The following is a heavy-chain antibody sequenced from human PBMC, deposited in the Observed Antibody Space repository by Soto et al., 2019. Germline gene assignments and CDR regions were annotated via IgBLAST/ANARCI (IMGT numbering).Heavy chain of an antibody. V-gene: IGHV4-39*07. J-gene: IGHJ5*02. CDR1: GGSISSSSYY. CDR2: IYYSGST. D-gene: IGHD3-10*01. Sequence: SETLSLTCTVSGGSISSSSYYWGWIRQPPGKGLEWIGSIYYSGSTYYNPSLKSRVTISVDTSKNQFSLKLSSVTAADTAVYYCARAPGRITMVRGAPNWFDPWGQGTLVTVSS. CDR3: ARAPGRITMVRGAPNWFDP.